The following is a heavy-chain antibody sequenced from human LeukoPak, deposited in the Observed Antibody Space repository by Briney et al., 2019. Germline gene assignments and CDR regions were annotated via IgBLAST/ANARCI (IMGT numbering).Heavy chain of an antibody. CDR2: ISKPGTYT. CDR3: AREYYYTLDV. V-gene: IGHV3-11*05. CDR1: GFTFSDYY. Sequence: GGSLRLSCAASGFTFSDYYMSWIRQAPGKXLEWVSYISKPGTYTDYADSVKGRFTISRDNAKNSLYLQMNSLRAEDTAVYYCAREYYYTLDVWGQGTTVTVSS. J-gene: IGHJ6*02.